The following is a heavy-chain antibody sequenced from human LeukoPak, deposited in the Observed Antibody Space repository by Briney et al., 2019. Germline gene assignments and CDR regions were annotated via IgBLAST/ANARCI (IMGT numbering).Heavy chain of an antibody. J-gene: IGHJ3*02. CDR2: IYTSGST. D-gene: IGHD2-2*01. V-gene: IGHV4-4*07. CDR3: ARLRSYCSSTSCYCGAFDI. Sequence: SETLSLTCTVSGVSISSYYWSWIRQPAGKGLEWIGRIYTSGSTNYNPSLKSRVTMSVDTSKNQFSLKLSSVTAADTAVYYCARLRSYCSSTSCYCGAFDIWGQGTMVTVSS. CDR1: GVSISSYY.